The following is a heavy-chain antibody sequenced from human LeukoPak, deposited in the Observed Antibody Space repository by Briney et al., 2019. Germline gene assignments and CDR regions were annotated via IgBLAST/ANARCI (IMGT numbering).Heavy chain of an antibody. Sequence: GGSLRLSCSASGYTFSRYAMHWVRQARGKGLEYVSAISNNGGSTYYADSVKGRFTIYRDNSRNTLHLQMSSLRVEDTAVYYCVKDSSSGSYFDYWGQGTLVTVSS. V-gene: IGHV3-64D*06. CDR2: ISNNGGST. CDR3: VKDSSSGSYFDY. D-gene: IGHD3-10*01. J-gene: IGHJ4*02. CDR1: GYTFSRYA.